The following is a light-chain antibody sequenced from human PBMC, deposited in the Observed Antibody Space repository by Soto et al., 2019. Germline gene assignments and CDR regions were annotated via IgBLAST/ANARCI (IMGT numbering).Light chain of an antibody. CDR1: SSDVGGYNY. Sequence: QSSLTQPASVSGSPGQSITISCTVTSSDVGGYNYVSWYQQHPGKAPKLMIYEVSNRPSGVSNRFSGSESGNTASLTISGLQAEDEADYYCSSYTSIITLYVFGSGTKVTVL. CDR2: EVS. CDR3: SSYTSIITLYV. V-gene: IGLV2-14*01. J-gene: IGLJ1*01.